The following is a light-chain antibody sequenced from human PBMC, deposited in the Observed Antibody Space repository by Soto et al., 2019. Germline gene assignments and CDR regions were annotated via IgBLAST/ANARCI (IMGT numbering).Light chain of an antibody. V-gene: IGKV1-9*01. CDR3: QQLNSYPRT. CDR1: QGINSY. CDR2: AAS. Sequence: DIQLTQSPSVLSGSVGDRDTITCRASQGINSYLAWYQQKPGKVPKLLIYAASTLHSGVPSRFSGSGSGTEFTLTISSLQPEDFAPHYCQQLNSYPRTFGQGTKVEIK. J-gene: IGKJ1*01.